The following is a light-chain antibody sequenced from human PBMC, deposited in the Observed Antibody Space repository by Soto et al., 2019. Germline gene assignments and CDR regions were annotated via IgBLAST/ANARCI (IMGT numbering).Light chain of an antibody. Sequence: QSALTQPASVSGSPGQSITISCTGTSSDVAAYNYVSWFQHHAGKAPKLMLYDVNNRPSGVSNRFSGSKSGNTSSLTISGLQVEDEADYYCSSYTTSKTPLYVFGTGTKVTVL. CDR3: SSYTTSKTPLYV. CDR1: SSDVAAYNY. J-gene: IGLJ1*01. V-gene: IGLV2-14*03. CDR2: DVN.